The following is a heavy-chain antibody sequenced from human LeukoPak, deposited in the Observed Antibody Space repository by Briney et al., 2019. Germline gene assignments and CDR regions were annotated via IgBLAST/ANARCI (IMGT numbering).Heavy chain of an antibody. V-gene: IGHV4-4*07. CDR1: GGSISSYY. CDR2: IYTSGST. J-gene: IGHJ4*02. CDR3: ARERMDDSNYVSDY. Sequence: SETLSLTCTVSGGSISSYYWSWIRQPAGKGLEWIGRIYTSGSTNYNPSLKSRVTMSVDTSKNQFSLKLSSVTAADTAVYYCARERMDDSNYVSDYWGQGTLVTVSS. D-gene: IGHD4-11*01.